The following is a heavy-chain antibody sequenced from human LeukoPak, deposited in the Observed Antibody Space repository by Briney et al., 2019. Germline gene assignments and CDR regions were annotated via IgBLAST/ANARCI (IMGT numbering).Heavy chain of an antibody. D-gene: IGHD3-22*01. CDR1: GFTFSTYA. CDR3: AKDRGRYYDSSGFYWGYYFDS. J-gene: IGHJ4*02. Sequence: GGSLRLSCAASGFTFSTYAVNWVRQAPGKGLEWVSTISGTGGSTYYADSVKGRFTISRDDSKNTLYLQMSSLRAEDTAVYYCAKDRGRYYDSSGFYWGYYFDSWGQGILVTVST. CDR2: ISGTGGST. V-gene: IGHV3-23*01.